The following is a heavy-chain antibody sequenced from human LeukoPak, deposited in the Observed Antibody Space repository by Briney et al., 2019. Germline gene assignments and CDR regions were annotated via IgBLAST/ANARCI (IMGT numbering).Heavy chain of an antibody. CDR2: GRYDGSNK. CDR1: GFTFSSYD. J-gene: IGHJ4*02. CDR3: AKRPPGSGLDY. Sequence: GGSLRLSCATSGFTFSSYDMHWVRQAPGKGLEWVAFGRYDGSNKNYADSVQGRFTISRDNSKNTLYLHMTSLRAEDTAVYYCAKRPPGSGLDYWGQGTLVTVSS. V-gene: IGHV3-30*02. D-gene: IGHD3-10*01.